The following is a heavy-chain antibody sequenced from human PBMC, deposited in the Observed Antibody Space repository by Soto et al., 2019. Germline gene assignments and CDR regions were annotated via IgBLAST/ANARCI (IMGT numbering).Heavy chain of an antibody. V-gene: IGHV6-1*01. CDR3: ARGGLTHPLSMDX. CDR2: KYYRSKWYN. CDR1: GDSVSSNGAA. Sequence: SQTLSLTCAISGDSVSSNGAAWNWIRQSPSIGLECVGSKYYRSKWYNDYAVPLKSRITINPETSKKQFSLQLNSVTPEDTAVYYCARGGLTHPLSMDXWGQAATVTVS. J-gene: IGHJ6*02. D-gene: IGHD3-16*01.